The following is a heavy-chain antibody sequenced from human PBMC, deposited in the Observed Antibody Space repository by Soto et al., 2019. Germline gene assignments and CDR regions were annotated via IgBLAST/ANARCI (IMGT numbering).Heavy chain of an antibody. V-gene: IGHV5-51*01. J-gene: IGHJ6*02. CDR1: GYSFTSYW. D-gene: IGHD3-22*01. Sequence: LGESLKISCKGSGYSFTSYWIGWVRQMPGKGLEWMGIIYPGDSDTRYSPSFQGQVTISADKSISTAYLQWSSLKASDTAMYYCARPTYYYDSSGYPGAYGMDVWGQGTTVTVSS. CDR2: IYPGDSDT. CDR3: ARPTYYYDSSGYPGAYGMDV.